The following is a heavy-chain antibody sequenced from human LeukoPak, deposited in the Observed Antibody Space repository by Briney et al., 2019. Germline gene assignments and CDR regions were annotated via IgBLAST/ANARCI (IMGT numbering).Heavy chain of an antibody. CDR2: IKQDGSEK. CDR3: AREAYYYDSSGYYQNAFDI. CDR1: GFTFSSYW. D-gene: IGHD3-22*01. J-gene: IGHJ3*02. Sequence: GGSLRLSRAASGFTFSSYWMSWVRQAPGKGLEWVANIKQDGSEKYYVDSVKGRFTISRDSAKNSLYLQMNSLRAEDTAVYYCAREAYYYDSSGYYQNAFDIWGQGTMVTVSS. V-gene: IGHV3-7*01.